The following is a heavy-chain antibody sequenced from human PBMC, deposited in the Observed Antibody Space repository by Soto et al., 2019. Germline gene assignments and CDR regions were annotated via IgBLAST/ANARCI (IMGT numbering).Heavy chain of an antibody. D-gene: IGHD2-2*01. CDR1: GYTFTSYY. V-gene: IGHV1-46*01. CDR2: INPSGGST. J-gene: IGHJ6*02. CDR3: AREDCISTSCLHYYYYYGMDV. Sequence: QVQLVQSGAEVKKPGASVKVSCKASGYTFTSYYMHWVRQAPGQGLEWMGIINPSGGSTSYAQKFQGRVTMTRDTSTSTVYMELSSLRSEDTAVYYCAREDCISTSCLHYYYYYGMDVWGQGTTVTVSS.